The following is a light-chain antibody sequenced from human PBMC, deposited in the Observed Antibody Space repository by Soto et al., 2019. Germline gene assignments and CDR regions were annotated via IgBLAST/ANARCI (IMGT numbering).Light chain of an antibody. CDR3: CSHAGGSSWV. CDR2: AVS. J-gene: IGLJ3*02. CDR1: SSDVGAHNL. Sequence: QSALTQPASVSGSPGQSITISCSGTSSDVGAHNLVSWYQQHPGRAPKLMIYAVSNRPSGVSNRFSGSKSGNTASLTISGLQAEDEADYYCCSHAGGSSWVFGGGTKLTVL. V-gene: IGLV2-14*01.